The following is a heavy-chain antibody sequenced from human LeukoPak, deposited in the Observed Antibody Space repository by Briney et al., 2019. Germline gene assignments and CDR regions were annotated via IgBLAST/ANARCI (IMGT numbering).Heavy chain of an antibody. Sequence: GGSLRLSCAASGFTFDDYGMSWVRQAPGKGLEWVGRIKSKTDGGTTDYAAPVKGRFTISRDDSKNTLYLQMNSLKTEDTAVYYCTTTQRGLEREPWGQGTLVTVSS. V-gene: IGHV3-15*01. CDR2: IKSKTDGGTT. J-gene: IGHJ5*02. CDR3: TTTQRGLEREP. CDR1: GFTFDDYG. D-gene: IGHD1-1*01.